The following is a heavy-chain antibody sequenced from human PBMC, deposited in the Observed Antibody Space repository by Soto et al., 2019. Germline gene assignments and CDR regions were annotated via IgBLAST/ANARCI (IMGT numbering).Heavy chain of an antibody. D-gene: IGHD3-22*01. V-gene: IGHV5-51*01. CDR2: IYPSDSNT. CDR1: GYSFSSYW. CDR3: ARNLDGYDSLGYMYYFQS. J-gene: IGHJ5*02. Sequence: PGESLKISCKGSGYSFSSYWIARVRQMPGKGLEWMGIIYPSDSNTRYSPSFQGQVTISVDKSINTAYLQWSSLKASRTAIYYCARNLDGYDSLGYMYYFQSWGQGTLVTVSS.